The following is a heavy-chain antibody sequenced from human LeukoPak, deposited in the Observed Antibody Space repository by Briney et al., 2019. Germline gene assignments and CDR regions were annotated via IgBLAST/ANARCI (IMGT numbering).Heavy chain of an antibody. Sequence: SETLSLTCTVSGGSISVSGYFWRFIRQSPGKGLEWIGYIFYSGSTNYNSSLKSRVTISVATSKNQFSLNLSSVTAADTAVYYCARMVQGGYFDSWGQGILVTVSS. CDR2: IFYSGST. J-gene: IGHJ4*02. D-gene: IGHD3-10*01. CDR1: GGSISVSGYF. CDR3: ARMVQGGYFDS. V-gene: IGHV4-61*08.